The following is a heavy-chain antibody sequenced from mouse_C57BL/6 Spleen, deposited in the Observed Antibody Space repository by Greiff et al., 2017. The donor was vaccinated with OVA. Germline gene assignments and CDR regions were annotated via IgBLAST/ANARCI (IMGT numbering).Heavy chain of an antibody. D-gene: IGHD1-1*01. CDR3: ARSDYYGSSLFDY. J-gene: IGHJ2*01. CDR1: GYAFSSSW. CDR2: IYPGDGDT. V-gene: IGHV1-82*01. Sequence: VQLQQSGPELVKPGASVKISCKASGYAFSSSWMNWVKQRPGTGLEWIGRIYPGDGDTNYNGKFTGKATLTADKSSSTAYMLLSSLTSEDSAVYFCARSDYYGSSLFDYWGQGTTLTVSS.